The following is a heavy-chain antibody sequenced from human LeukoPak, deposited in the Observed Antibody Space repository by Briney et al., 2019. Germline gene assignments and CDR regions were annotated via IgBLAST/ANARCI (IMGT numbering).Heavy chain of an antibody. D-gene: IGHD6-25*01. J-gene: IGHJ3*02. CDR3: ARTDRGPDAFDI. CDR2: IYHSGST. Sequence: SETLSLTCAGSGGSISSSNWWSWVRQPPGKGLEWIGEIYHSGSTNYNPSLKSRVTISVDKSKNQFSLKLSSVTAADTAVYYCARTDRGPDAFDIWGQGTMVTVSS. CDR1: GGSISSSNW. V-gene: IGHV4-4*02.